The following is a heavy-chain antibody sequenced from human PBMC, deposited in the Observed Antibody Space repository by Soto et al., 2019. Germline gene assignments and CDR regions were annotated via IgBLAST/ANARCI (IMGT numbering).Heavy chain of an antibody. CDR1: GGSISSGGYS. CDR2: IYHSGGT. V-gene: IGHV4-30-2*01. CDR3: ARGIGDPAYFDY. D-gene: IGHD3-16*01. Sequence: SETLSLTCAVSGGSISSGGYSWSWIRQPPGKGLEWIGYIYHSGGTYYNPSLKSRVTISVDRSKNQFSLKLSSVTAADTAVYYCARGIGDPAYFDYWGQGTLVTVSS. J-gene: IGHJ4*02.